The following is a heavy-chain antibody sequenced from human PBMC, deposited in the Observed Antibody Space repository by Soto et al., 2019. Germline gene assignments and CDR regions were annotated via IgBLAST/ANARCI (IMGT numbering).Heavy chain of an antibody. J-gene: IGHJ4*02. Sequence: ASVKVSCKTSRDTFNSYAITWVRQAPGQGLEWVGGIIPVLGTTKYSQKFQGRVTMTADESTSTAYMELSSLRSEDRAVYYCAAGGRDGYIKWGQGTQVTVSS. CDR3: AAGGRDGYIK. CDR1: RDTFNSYA. V-gene: IGHV1-69*13. D-gene: IGHD5-12*01. CDR2: IIPVLGTT.